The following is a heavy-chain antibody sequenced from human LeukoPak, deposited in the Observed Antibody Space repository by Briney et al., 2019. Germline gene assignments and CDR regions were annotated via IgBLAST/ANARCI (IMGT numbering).Heavy chain of an antibody. V-gene: IGHV3-30*07. J-gene: IGHJ4*02. D-gene: IGHD3-22*01. CDR3: ARGPSKDSSGYYGYFDY. Sequence: DSVKGRFTISRDNSNNTLYLQMNSLRAEDTAVYYCARGPSKDSSGYYGYFDYWGQGTLVTVSS.